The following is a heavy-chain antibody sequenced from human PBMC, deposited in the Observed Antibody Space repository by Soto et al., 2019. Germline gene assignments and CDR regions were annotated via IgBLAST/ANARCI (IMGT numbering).Heavy chain of an antibody. J-gene: IGHJ4*02. CDR1: GFTITSSA. CDR2: TGISGRTT. Sequence: EVQLLDSGGGLVQPGESVRLSGAASGFTITSSAMSWVRQAPGKGLEWVSTTGISGRTTYYADSVKGRFTVSRDDSKNTLDLQMSSLRAEDTAVYYCATVHNPSRSFDYWGQGTPVTVSS. CDR3: ATVHNPSRSFDY. D-gene: IGHD1-20*01. V-gene: IGHV3-23*01.